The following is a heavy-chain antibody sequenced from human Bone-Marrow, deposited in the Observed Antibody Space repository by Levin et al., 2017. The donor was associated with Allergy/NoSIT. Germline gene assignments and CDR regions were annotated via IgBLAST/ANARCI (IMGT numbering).Heavy chain of an antibody. D-gene: IGHD3-10*01. CDR2: ISSSSSYI. V-gene: IGHV3-21*01. J-gene: IGHJ6*02. CDR1: GFTFSSYS. Sequence: GGSLRLSCAASGFTFSSYSMNWVRQAPGKGLEWVSSISSSSSYIYYADSVKGRFTISRDNAKNSLYLQMNSLRAEDTAVYYCARDGYTMVRGVILVYDGMDVWGQGTTVTVSS. CDR3: ARDGYTMVRGVILVYDGMDV.